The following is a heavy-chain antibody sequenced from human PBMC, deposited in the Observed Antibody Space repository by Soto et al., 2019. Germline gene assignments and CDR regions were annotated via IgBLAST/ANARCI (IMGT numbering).Heavy chain of an antibody. CDR2: ISSSSNTI. V-gene: IGHV3-48*01. Sequence: GGSLRLSCAASGFTFSTYSMNWVRQAPGKGLEWVSYISSSSNTIYYSDSVKGRFTISRDNAKNSLFLQMNSLRAEDTAVYYCARDLVNSVWPYYFDDWGQGTPVTVSS. D-gene: IGHD6-19*01. CDR3: ARDLVNSVWPYYFDD. J-gene: IGHJ4*02. CDR1: GFTFSTYS.